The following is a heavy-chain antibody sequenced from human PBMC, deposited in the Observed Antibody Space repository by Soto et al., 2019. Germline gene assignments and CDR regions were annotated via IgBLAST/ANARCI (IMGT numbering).Heavy chain of an antibody. Sequence: VSLSLSCAASAFTFSSYAMSWVRQAPWKGLEWVSAISGSGGSTYYADSVKGRFTISRDNSKNTLYLQMNSLRAEDTAVYYCAGNWFDPWGQGTLVTVSS. CDR2: ISGSGGST. CDR1: AFTFSSYA. V-gene: IGHV3-23*01. CDR3: AGNWFDP. J-gene: IGHJ5*02.